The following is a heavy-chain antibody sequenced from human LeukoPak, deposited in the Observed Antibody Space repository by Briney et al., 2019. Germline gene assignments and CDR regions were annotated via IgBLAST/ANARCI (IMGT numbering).Heavy chain of an antibody. V-gene: IGHV4-4*07. CDR2: IYSSGST. CDR1: GGSVSSFY. Sequence: PSETLSLTCTVSGGSVSSFYWSWIRQPAGRGLEWIGRIYSSGSTNYNPSPKSRISMSVDTSNNQFSLRLRSVAAADTAVYYCARQVAGNDAFDIWGQGTMVTVSS. D-gene: IGHD6-13*01. CDR3: ARQVAGNDAFDI. J-gene: IGHJ3*02.